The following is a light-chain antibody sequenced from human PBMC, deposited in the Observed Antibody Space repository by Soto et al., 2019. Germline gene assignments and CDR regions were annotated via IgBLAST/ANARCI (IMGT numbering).Light chain of an antibody. CDR2: GAS. CDR1: QGIRND. V-gene: IGKV1-6*01. J-gene: IGKJ1*01. CDR3: LQDYNYPWT. Sequence: AIQMTQSPSSLSASMGDRVTITCRASQGIRNDLGWYQQKPGKAPKLLIYGASSLQVGVPSRFSGSGSGTDFTLNISGLQPEDFATYYCLQDYNYPWTFGQGTKVDI.